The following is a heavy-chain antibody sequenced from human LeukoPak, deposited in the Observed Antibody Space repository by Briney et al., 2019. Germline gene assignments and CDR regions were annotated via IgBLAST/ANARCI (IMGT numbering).Heavy chain of an antibody. Sequence: GGSLRLSCAASGLTFSNAWMTWVRQAPGKGLEWAGRIKSKTDGGTTDYVAPVKGRFTISRDDSKNTQYLQMNSLKTEDTAVYYCTTRRNYFRPYYMDVWGKGP. D-gene: IGHD2/OR15-2a*01. CDR3: TTRRNYFRPYYMDV. CDR2: IKSKTDGGTT. CDR1: GLTFSNAW. V-gene: IGHV3-15*01. J-gene: IGHJ6*03.